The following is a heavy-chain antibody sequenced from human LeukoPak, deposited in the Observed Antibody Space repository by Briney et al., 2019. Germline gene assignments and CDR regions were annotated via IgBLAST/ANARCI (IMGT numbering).Heavy chain of an antibody. V-gene: IGHV4-39*07. CDR3: AGLGVMVLVYQPES. Sequence: SETLSLTCAVSGGSVSSSKYLWGWIRQPPGKELEWIGSISYSGNADYNPSLRSRVTLSVDTSKNQFSLKLTSVTAADSAVYYCAGLGVMVLVYQPESWGQGTPVTVSS. CDR2: ISYSGNA. CDR1: GGSVSSSKYL. J-gene: IGHJ5*02. D-gene: IGHD2/OR15-2a*01.